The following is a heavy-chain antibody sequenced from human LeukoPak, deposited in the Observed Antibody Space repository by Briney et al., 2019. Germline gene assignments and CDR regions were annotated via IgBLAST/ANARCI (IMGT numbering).Heavy chain of an antibody. Sequence: GGSLRLSCAASGFTFSSYWMHWVRQAPGKGLLWVSRINTDGSSTTYADSVKGRFTISRDNAKNTLYLQMNSLRAEDTAVYYCARDLNWETYWGQGTLVSVSS. V-gene: IGHV3-74*01. CDR1: GFTFSSYW. CDR2: INTDGSST. D-gene: IGHD7-27*01. J-gene: IGHJ4*02. CDR3: ARDLNWETY.